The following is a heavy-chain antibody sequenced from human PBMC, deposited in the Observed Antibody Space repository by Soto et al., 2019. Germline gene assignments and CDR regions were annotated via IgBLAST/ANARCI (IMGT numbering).Heavy chain of an antibody. J-gene: IGHJ6*02. CDR2: ISGSGGST. D-gene: IGHD3-3*01. CDR1: GFTFSSYA. V-gene: IGHV3-23*01. CDR3: ASVVGVVTTYGMDV. Sequence: EVQLLESGGGLVQPGGSLRLSCAASGFTFSSYAMSWVRQAPGKGLEWVSAISGSGGSTYYADSVKGRFTISRDNSKNTLYLQMNSLRAEDTAVYYCASVVGVVTTYGMDVWGQGTTVTVSS.